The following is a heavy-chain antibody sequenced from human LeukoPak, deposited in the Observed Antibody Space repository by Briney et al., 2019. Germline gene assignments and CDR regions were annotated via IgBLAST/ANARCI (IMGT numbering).Heavy chain of an antibody. CDR1: GYTFTGYY. V-gene: IGHV1-2*06. CDR3: ARTLGELSLSGHFDY. J-gene: IGHJ4*02. D-gene: IGHD3-16*02. CDR2: INPNSGDT. Sequence: GASVKVSCKASGYTFTGYYIHWARQAPGQGLEWMGRINPNSGDTNYAQKFQGRVTMTSDTSISAAYMELSRLRSDDTAVFYCARTLGELSLSGHFDYWGQGTLVTVSS.